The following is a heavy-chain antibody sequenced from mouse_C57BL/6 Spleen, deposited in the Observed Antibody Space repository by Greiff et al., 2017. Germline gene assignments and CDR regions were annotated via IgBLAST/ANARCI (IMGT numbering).Heavy chain of an antibody. CDR1: GYSITSGYY. D-gene: IGHD2-1*01. J-gene: IGHJ2*01. V-gene: IGHV3-6*01. CDR3: ARVGDGNYLYFDY. CDR2: ISYDGSN. Sequence: VQLKESGPGLVKPSQSLSLTCSVTGYSITSGYYWNWIRQFPGNKLEWMGYISYDGSNNYNPSLKNRISITRDTSKNQFFLKLNSVTTEDTATYYCARVGDGNYLYFDYWGQGTTLTVSS.